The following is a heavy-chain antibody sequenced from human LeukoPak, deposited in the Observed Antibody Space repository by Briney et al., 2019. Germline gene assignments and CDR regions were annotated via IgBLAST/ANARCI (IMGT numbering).Heavy chain of an antibody. V-gene: IGHV4-34*01. CDR3: ARASTLPYCGGDCSSKYFQH. Sequence: PSETLSLTCAVYGGSFSGYYWSWFRQPPGKGLEWIGEINHSGSTNYNPSLKSRVTISVDTSKNQFSLKLSSVTAADTAVYYCARASTLPYCGGDCSSKYFQHWGQGTLVTVSS. CDR2: INHSGST. CDR1: GGSFSGYY. J-gene: IGHJ1*01. D-gene: IGHD2-21*02.